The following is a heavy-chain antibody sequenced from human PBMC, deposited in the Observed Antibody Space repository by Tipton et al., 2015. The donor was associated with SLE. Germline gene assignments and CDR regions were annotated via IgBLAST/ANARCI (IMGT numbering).Heavy chain of an antibody. CDR3: AGGTGAYFDH. CDR1: GGSFSGYH. V-gene: IGHV4-34*01. D-gene: IGHD3-16*01. Sequence: LRLSCAVYGGSFSGYHWTWIRQPPGQGLEWIGEIADTGSPNYNPSLKSRVTISLDTSKSQFSLILNSLTAADTAVYYCAGGTGAYFDHWGQGTLVTVSS. CDR2: IADTGSP. J-gene: IGHJ4*02.